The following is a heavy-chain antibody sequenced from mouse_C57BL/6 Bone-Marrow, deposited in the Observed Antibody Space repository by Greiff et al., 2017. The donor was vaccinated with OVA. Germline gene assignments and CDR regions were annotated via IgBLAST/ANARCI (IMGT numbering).Heavy chain of an antibody. D-gene: IGHD3-1*01. CDR3: ARDREAWFAY. Sequence: EVQLQQSGGGLVKPGGSLKLSCAASGFTFSSYAMSWVRQTPEKRLEWVATISDGGSYTYYPDNVKGRFTISRDNAKNNLYLQMSHLKSEDTAMYYCARDREAWFAYWGQGNLVTVSA. V-gene: IGHV5-4*01. CDR1: GFTFSSYA. J-gene: IGHJ3*01. CDR2: ISDGGSYT.